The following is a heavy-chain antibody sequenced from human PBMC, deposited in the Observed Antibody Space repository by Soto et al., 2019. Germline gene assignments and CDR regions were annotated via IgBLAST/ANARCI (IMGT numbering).Heavy chain of an antibody. CDR1: GFTVSSNY. CDR2: IYSGGST. V-gene: IGHV3-66*01. Sequence: GGSLRLSCAASGFTVSSNYMSWVRQAPGKGLEWVSVIYSGGSTYYADSVKGRFTISRDNSKNTLYLQMNSLRAEDTAVYYCARYQRVVRGARRDYYYYYMDVWGRGTTVTVSS. J-gene: IGHJ6*03. CDR3: ARYQRVVRGARRDYYYYYMDV. D-gene: IGHD3-10*01.